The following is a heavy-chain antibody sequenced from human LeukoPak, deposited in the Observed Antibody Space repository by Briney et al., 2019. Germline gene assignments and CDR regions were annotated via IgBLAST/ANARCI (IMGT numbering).Heavy chain of an antibody. V-gene: IGHV3-48*03. J-gene: IGHJ4*02. CDR3: ARERMTTGPGNFDY. CDR1: GFTFSSYE. D-gene: IGHD4-17*01. Sequence: GGSLRLSCAASGFTFSSYEMNWVRQAPGKGLEWVSYISSSGSTIYYADSVKGRFTISRDNAKNSLYLQMNSLRAEDTAVYYRARERMTTGPGNFDYWGQGTLVTVSS. CDR2: ISSSGSTI.